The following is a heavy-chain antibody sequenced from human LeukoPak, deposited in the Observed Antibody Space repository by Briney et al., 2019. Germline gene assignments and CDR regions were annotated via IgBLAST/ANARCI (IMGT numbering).Heavy chain of an antibody. CDR2: IGIDSGNT. J-gene: IGHJ4*02. Sequence: GGSLRLSCAASGFTFSDYSTNWVRQAPGKGLEWISYIGIDSGNTNYADSVKGRFTISGDKAKKSLYLQMNSLRVEDTAVYYCARDYKYAFDNWGQGTLVTVSS. CDR3: ARDYKYAFDN. CDR1: GFTFSDYS. D-gene: IGHD5-24*01. V-gene: IGHV3-48*01.